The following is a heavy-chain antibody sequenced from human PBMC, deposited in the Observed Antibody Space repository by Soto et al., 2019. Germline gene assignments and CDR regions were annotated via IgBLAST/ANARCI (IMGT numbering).Heavy chain of an antibody. CDR3: AKPRSSLEWPPFDY. CDR2: IYSGGST. D-gene: IGHD3-3*01. V-gene: IGHV3-66*04. Sequence: TVSSNYMSWVRQAPGKGLEWVSVIYSGGSTYYADSVKGRFTISRDNSKNTLYLQMNSLRAEDTAVYYCAKPRSSLEWPPFDYWGQGTLVTVSS. CDR1: TVSSNY. J-gene: IGHJ4*02.